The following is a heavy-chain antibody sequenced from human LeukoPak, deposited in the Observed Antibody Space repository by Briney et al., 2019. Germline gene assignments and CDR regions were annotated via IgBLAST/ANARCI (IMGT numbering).Heavy chain of an antibody. CDR2: ISGSGGST. V-gene: IGHV3-23*01. J-gene: IGHJ3*02. CDR1: GFIFSSYA. D-gene: IGHD1-26*01. CDR3: AREVGTPQAFDI. Sequence: GGSLRLSCAASGFIFSSYAMSWVRQAPGKGLEWVSAISGSGGSTYYADSVKGRFTISRDNAKNSLYLQMNSLKAEDTAIYYCAREVGTPQAFDIWGQGTMVTVSS.